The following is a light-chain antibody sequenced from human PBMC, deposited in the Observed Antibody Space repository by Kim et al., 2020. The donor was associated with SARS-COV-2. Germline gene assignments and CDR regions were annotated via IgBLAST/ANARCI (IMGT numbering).Light chain of an antibody. CDR2: DVV. V-gene: IGLV2-14*04. CDR3: SSYTSSSTVV. Sequence: GQSITISCKGTSTDVGDYNYVSWYLQHPGTAPKLIIYDVVKRPSGISSRFSGSKSGNTASLTISGLQAEDEADYYCSSYTSSSTVVFGGGTQLTVL. CDR1: STDVGDYNY. J-gene: IGLJ3*02.